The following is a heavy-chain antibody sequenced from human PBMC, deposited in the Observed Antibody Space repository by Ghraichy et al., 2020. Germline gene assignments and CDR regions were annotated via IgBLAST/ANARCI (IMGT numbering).Heavy chain of an antibody. CDR3: ARDGHSSGWYGIGDY. V-gene: IGHV1-18*01. D-gene: IGHD6-19*01. Sequence: ASVKVSCKASGYTFTSYGISWVRQAPGQGLEWMGWISAYNGNTNYAQKLQGRVTMTTDTSTSTAYMELRSLRSDDTAVYYCARDGHSSGWYGIGDYWGQGTLVTVSS. CDR2: ISAYNGNT. J-gene: IGHJ4*02. CDR1: GYTFTSYG.